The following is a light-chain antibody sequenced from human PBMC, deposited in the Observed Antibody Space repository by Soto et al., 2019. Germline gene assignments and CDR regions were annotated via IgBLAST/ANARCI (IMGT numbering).Light chain of an antibody. J-gene: IGKJ2*01. CDR3: LQDYNYPRT. CDR2: AAS. V-gene: IGKV1-6*01. CDR1: QAIRNE. Sequence: AIQMTQSPSSLSASVGDRVTITCRASQAIRNELGWYQQKPGKAPKLLIYAASSVQSGVPSRFSGSGSGTEFTLTISSLQPEDFATYYCLQDYNYPRTFGQETKVDIK.